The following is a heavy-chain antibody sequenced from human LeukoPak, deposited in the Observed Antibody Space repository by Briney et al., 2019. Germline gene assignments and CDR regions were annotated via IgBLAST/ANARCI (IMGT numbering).Heavy chain of an antibody. V-gene: IGHV4-34*01. CDR1: GGSFSGYY. Sequence: SETLSLTCAVYGGSFSGYYWSWIRQPPGKGLEWIGEINHSGSTNYNPSLKSRVTISVDTSKNQFSLKLSSVIAADTAVYYCARDTVAGYYYYGMDVWGQGTTVTVSS. J-gene: IGHJ6*02. CDR2: INHSGST. D-gene: IGHD6-19*01. CDR3: ARDTVAGYYYYGMDV.